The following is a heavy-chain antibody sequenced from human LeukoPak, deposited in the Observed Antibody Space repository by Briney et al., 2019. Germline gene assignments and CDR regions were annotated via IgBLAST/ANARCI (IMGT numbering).Heavy chain of an antibody. J-gene: IGHJ3*02. CDR3: ARDERDYCGSGAAFDI. CDR2: ISSSGSTI. D-gene: IGHD3-10*01. V-gene: IGHV3-48*03. CDR1: GFTFSSYE. Sequence: GGSLRLSCAASGFTFSSYEMNWVRQAPGKGLEWVSYISSSGSTIYYADSVKGRFTISRDNAKNSLYLQMNSLRAEDTAVYYCARDERDYCGSGAAFDIWGQGTMVTVSS.